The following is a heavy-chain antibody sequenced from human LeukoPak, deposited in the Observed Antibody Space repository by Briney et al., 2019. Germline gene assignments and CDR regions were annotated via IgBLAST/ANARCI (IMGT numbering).Heavy chain of an antibody. CDR1: GGSFSGYY. CDR3: ARPASRYCSSTSCPDY. J-gene: IGHJ4*02. D-gene: IGHD2-2*01. CDR2: INHSGST. Sequence: SETLSLTCAAYGGSFSGYYWSWIRQPPGKGLEWIGEINHSGSTNYNPSLKSRVTISVDTSKNQFSLKLSSVTAADTAVYYCARPASRYCSSTSCPDYWGQGTLVTVSS. V-gene: IGHV4-34*01.